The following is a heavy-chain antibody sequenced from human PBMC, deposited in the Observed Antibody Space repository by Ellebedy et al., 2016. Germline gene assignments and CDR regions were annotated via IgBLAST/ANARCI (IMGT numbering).Heavy chain of an antibody. CDR3: TRGSQILQRLDLFDY. Sequence: GESLKISXAASGFSFRSFSINWVRQAPGKGLEWVSSISSTGSPIYYPDSLRGRFTVSRDNTRNSLSLQANSLRAEDTAVYYCTRGSQILQRLDLFDYWGQGTLITVPS. V-gene: IGHV3-21*01. D-gene: IGHD1-7*01. J-gene: IGHJ4*02. CDR1: GFSFRSFS. CDR2: ISSTGSPI.